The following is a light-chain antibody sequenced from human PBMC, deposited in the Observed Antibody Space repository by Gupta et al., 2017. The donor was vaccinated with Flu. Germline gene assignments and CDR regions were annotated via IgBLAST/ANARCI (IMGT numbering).Light chain of an antibody. Sequence: SLGDRATINCKSSQSVLYPSNNKNYLAWYQQKPGQSPKVLCYWASTRESGVPDRFSGSGSGTDFTRTISSLQAEDVAVYFCHQYYSIPVTFGQGTKLEIK. V-gene: IGKV4-1*01. J-gene: IGKJ2*01. CDR3: HQYYSIPVT. CDR2: WAS. CDR1: QSVLYPSNNKNY.